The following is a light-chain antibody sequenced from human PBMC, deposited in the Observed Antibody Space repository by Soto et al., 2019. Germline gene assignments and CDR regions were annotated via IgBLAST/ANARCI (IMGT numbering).Light chain of an antibody. CDR1: QSVSNNY. J-gene: IGKJ5*01. CDR3: QQRSNL. V-gene: IGKV3-11*01. CDR2: DAS. Sequence: IVLTQSPGTLSLSPGERATLSCRASQSVSNNYLAWYQQKPGQAPRLLIYDASNRATGIPARFSGSGSGTDFTLTISSLEPEDFAVYYCQQRSNLFGQGTRLEIK.